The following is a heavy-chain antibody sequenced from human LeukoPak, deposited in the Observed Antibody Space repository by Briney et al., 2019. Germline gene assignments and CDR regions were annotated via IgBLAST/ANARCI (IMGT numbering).Heavy chain of an antibody. J-gene: IGHJ4*02. CDR3: ARGYCSTPSCYHFDY. CDR1: GDSVSSSSAG. CDR2: TLYRSTWYN. V-gene: IGHV6-1*01. Sequence: SQTLPLTCAISGDSVSSSSAGWNWIRQSPSRGLEWLGRTLYRSTWYNEYAESVKSRITINPDTSKNQFSLQLNSVTPEDTAVYYCARGYCSTPSCYHFDYWGQGTLVTVSS. D-gene: IGHD2-2*01.